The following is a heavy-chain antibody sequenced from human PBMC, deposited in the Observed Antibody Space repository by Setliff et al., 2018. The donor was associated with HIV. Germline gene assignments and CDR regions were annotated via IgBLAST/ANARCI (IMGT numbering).Heavy chain of an antibody. Sequence: GASVKVSCKASGGTFSSYAISWVRQAPGQGLEWMGGIIPILGIANYAQKFQGRVTMTRNTSISTAYMELTSLRSEDTALYYCARDTPSRSDDAFDMWGQGTMVTVSS. V-gene: IGHV1-69*10. CDR3: ARDTPSRSDDAFDM. J-gene: IGHJ3*02. CDR1: GGTFSSYA. D-gene: IGHD3-10*01. CDR2: IIPILGIA.